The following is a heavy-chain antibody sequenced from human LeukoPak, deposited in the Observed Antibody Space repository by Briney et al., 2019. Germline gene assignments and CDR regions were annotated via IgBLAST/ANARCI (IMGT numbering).Heavy chain of an antibody. Sequence: PSETLSLTCTVSGGSISSYYWSWIRQPPGKGLEWIGYIYYSGSTNYNPSLKSRVTISVDTSKNQFSLKLSSVTAADTAVYYCARHRPFIVATIKNAFDIWGQGTTVTVSS. CDR1: GGSISSYY. D-gene: IGHD5-12*01. CDR2: IYYSGST. CDR3: ARHRPFIVATIKNAFDI. V-gene: IGHV4-59*08. J-gene: IGHJ3*02.